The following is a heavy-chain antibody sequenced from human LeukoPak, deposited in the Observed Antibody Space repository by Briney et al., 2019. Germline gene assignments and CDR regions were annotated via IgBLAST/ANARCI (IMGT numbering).Heavy chain of an antibody. CDR3: ARYTRDYGGNPSDP. D-gene: IGHD4-23*01. J-gene: IGHJ5*02. Sequence: GASVKVSCKASGYTFTSYAMNWVRQAPGQGLEWMGWINTNTGNPTYAQGFTGRFVFSLDTSVSTAYLQISSLKAEDTAVYYCARYTRDYGGNPSDPWGQGTLVTVSS. CDR2: INTNTGNP. CDR1: GYTFTSYA. V-gene: IGHV7-4-1*02.